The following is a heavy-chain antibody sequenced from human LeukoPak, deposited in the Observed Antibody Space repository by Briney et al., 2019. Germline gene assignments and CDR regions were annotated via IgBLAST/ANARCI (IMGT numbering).Heavy chain of an antibody. J-gene: IGHJ4*02. V-gene: IGHV4-39*07. CDR3: ARATDTAMVPTLFDY. CDR2: IYYSGST. CDR1: GGSISSSGYY. Sequence: SEILSLTCTFSGGSISSSGYYWGWIRQPPGKGLEWIGTIYYSGSTYYNPSLKSRVTISVDTSKNQFSLKLSSVTAADTAVYYCARATDTAMVPTLFDYWGQGTLVTVSS. D-gene: IGHD5-18*01.